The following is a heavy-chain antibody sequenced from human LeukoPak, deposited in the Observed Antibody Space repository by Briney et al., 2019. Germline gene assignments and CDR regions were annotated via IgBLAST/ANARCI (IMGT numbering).Heavy chain of an antibody. CDR2: ISVYNGKT. V-gene: IGHV1-18*01. CDR1: GYTFTNYS. Sequence: ASVKVSCKASGYTFTNYSISWVRQAPGQGLEWMGWISVYNGKTDYAQKLQGRVTMTTDTSTSTAYMELRNLRSDDTAVYYCARGARSLGGGFDYWGQGTLVTVSS. J-gene: IGHJ4*02. D-gene: IGHD6-13*01. CDR3: ARGARSLGGGFDY.